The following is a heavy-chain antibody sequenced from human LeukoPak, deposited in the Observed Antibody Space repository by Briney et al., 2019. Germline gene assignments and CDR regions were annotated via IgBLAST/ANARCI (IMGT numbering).Heavy chain of an antibody. Sequence: ASVKVSCKASGGTFSSYAISWVQQAPGQGLEWMGWIGSYAGDTYYAQKFQGRVTVTTDTSSSTAYMELRSLRSDDTAVYYCARDFWNFDDSRGYYRDFDSWGQGTLVTVSS. CDR2: IGSYAGDT. V-gene: IGHV1-18*01. CDR3: ARDFWNFDDSRGYYRDFDS. D-gene: IGHD3-22*01. J-gene: IGHJ5*01. CDR1: GGTFSSYA.